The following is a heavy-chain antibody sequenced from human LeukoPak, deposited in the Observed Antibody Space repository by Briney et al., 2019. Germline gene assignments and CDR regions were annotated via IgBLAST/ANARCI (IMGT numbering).Heavy chain of an antibody. D-gene: IGHD1-26*01. CDR1: GFTFSSYA. CDR3: AKDLRATTPFDY. V-gene: IGHV3-23*01. Sequence: GRSLRLSCAASGFTFSSYAMHWVRQAPGKGLEWVSAISGSGGSTYYADSVKGRFTISRDNSKNTLYLQMNSLRAEDTAVYYCAKDLRATTPFDYWGQGTLVTVSS. J-gene: IGHJ4*02. CDR2: ISGSGGST.